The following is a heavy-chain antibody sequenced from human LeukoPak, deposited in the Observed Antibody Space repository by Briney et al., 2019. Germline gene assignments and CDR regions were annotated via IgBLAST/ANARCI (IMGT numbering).Heavy chain of an antibody. V-gene: IGHV3-23*01. J-gene: IGHJ4*02. Sequence: QPGGSLRLSCTASGFTFSNYAMSWVRQAPGKGLEWVSTIFGYGGSTYYADSVEGRFTISRDNSKNTLYLQLNSLTVEDTATYYCAKMAGYNSRFDYCGQGTLVTVAS. CDR2: IFGYGGST. CDR3: AKMAGYNSRFDY. D-gene: IGHD6-13*01. CDR1: GFTFSNYA.